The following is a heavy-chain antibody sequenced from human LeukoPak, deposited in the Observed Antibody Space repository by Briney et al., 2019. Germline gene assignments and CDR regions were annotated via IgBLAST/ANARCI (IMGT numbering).Heavy chain of an antibody. CDR3: AKSWNYVDTFDY. CDR2: ISWNSGSI. Sequence: PGGSLRLSCAASGFTFDDYAMHWVRQAPGEGLEWVSGISWNSGSIGYADSVKGRFTISRDNAKNSLYLQMNSLRAEDTALYYCAKSWNYVDTFDYWGQGTLVTVSS. CDR1: GFTFDDYA. J-gene: IGHJ4*02. V-gene: IGHV3-9*01. D-gene: IGHD1-7*01.